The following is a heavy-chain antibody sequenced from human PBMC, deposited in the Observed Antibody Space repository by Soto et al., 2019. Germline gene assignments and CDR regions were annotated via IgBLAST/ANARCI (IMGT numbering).Heavy chain of an antibody. CDR3: AKDKPGTTSFDY. V-gene: IGHV3-23*04. D-gene: IGHD1-1*01. Sequence: VQLVESGGGVVQPGGSLRLSCAASGFTISSYAMSWVRQAPGKWLEWVSAISDRGDTTHYADSVKGRFTISRDTSKNTLYLQMNTLRAEDTAVYDCAKDKPGTTSFDYWGRGTPVTVSS. J-gene: IGHJ4*02. CDR2: ISDRGDTT. CDR1: GFTISSYA.